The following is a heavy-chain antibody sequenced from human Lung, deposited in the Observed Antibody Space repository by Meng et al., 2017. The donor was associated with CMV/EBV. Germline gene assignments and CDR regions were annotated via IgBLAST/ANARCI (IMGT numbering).Heavy chain of an antibody. D-gene: IGHD1-1*01. CDR3: VRDWKYS. Sequence: ESLKISCAASGFTFNSYAMNWVRQAPGKGLEWVSYISETSSYIYYADSVKGRFTISRDNANKSLYLQMNSLRAEETALYYCVRDWKYSWGQGTLVTV. CDR1: GFTFNSYA. J-gene: IGHJ4*02. CDR2: ISETSSYI. V-gene: IGHV3-21*01.